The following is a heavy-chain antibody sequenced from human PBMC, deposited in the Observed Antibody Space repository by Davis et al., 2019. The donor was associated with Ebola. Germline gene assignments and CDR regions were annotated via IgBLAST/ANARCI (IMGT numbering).Heavy chain of an antibody. V-gene: IGHV4-34*01. D-gene: IGHD1-26*01. Sequence: PSETLSLTCAVYGGSFSGYYWSWIRQPPGKGLEWIGEINHSGSTNYNPSLKSRVTISVDTSKNQFSLKLSSVTAADTAVYYCARGQGSYYRVNWFDPWGQGTLVTVSS. J-gene: IGHJ5*02. CDR1: GGSFSGYY. CDR2: INHSGST. CDR3: ARGQGSYYRVNWFDP.